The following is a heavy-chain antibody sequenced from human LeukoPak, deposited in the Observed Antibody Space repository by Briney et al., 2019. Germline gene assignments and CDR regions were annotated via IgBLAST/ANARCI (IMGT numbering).Heavy chain of an antibody. CDR1: GGTFSSYA. Sequence: SAKVSCKASGGTFSSYAISWVRQAPGQGLEWMGGIIPIFGTANYAQKFQGRVTITADETTNTDYMELSSLRSEDTAVYYCARSPTSGSYYAYFDYWGQGTLVTVSS. CDR3: ARSPTSGSYYAYFDY. CDR2: IIPIFGTA. V-gene: IGHV1-69*13. J-gene: IGHJ4*02. D-gene: IGHD3-10*01.